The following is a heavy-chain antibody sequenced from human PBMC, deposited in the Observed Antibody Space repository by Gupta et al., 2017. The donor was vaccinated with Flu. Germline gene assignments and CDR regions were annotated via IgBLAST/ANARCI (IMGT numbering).Heavy chain of an antibody. J-gene: IGHJ4*02. CDR3: ARNDYSKEYYFDY. CDR1: SSTYD. CDR2: IYYSGST. Sequence: SSTYDEGWVSQPPGKGLEWIGSIYYSGSTYYNPSLKSRVTISVDTSKNQFSLKLSAVTAADTAVYYCARNDYSKEYYFDYWGQGTLVTVSS. D-gene: IGHD4-4*01. V-gene: IGHV4-39*01.